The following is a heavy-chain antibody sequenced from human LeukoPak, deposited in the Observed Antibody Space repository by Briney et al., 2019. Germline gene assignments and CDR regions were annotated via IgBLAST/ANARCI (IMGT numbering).Heavy chain of an antibody. D-gene: IGHD3-3*01. Sequence: PGGSPRLSCAASGLTFINFGMTWVRQAPGKGLEWVSAISGSAVITFYADSAKGRFTISRDNSKNTLYLQMNSLRAEDTALYYCAKSRLSGINDAFDIWGQGTMVTVSS. J-gene: IGHJ3*02. V-gene: IGHV3-23*01. CDR2: ISGSAVIT. CDR1: GLTFINFG. CDR3: AKSRLSGINDAFDI.